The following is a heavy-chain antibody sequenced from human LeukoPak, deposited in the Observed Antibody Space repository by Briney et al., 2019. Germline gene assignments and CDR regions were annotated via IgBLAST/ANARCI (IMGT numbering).Heavy chain of an antibody. CDR2: IYSGGIT. CDR3: ARSSMAVAGTLDY. D-gene: IGHD6-19*01. Sequence: GGSLRLSCTASGFVSSNYMSWVRQTPGKGLEWVSVIYSGGITYYADSVKGRFTVSRDNSKNTVYLEMNSLRAEDTAVYYCARSSMAVAGTLDYWGQGTLVTVSS. J-gene: IGHJ4*02. CDR1: GFVSSNY. V-gene: IGHV3-66*01.